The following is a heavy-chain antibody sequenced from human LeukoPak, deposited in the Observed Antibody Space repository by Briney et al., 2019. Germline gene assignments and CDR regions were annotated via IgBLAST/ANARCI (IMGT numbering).Heavy chain of an antibody. J-gene: IGHJ4*02. Sequence: GGSLRLSCAASGFTFSSYGMSWVRQAPGKGLEWVSAISGSGGSTYYADSVKGRFTISRDNSKNTLYLQMNSLRAEDTAVYYCAKDPGVRFGELGFDYWGQGTLVTVSS. V-gene: IGHV3-23*01. CDR1: GFTFSSYG. CDR2: ISGSGGST. D-gene: IGHD3-10*01. CDR3: AKDPGVRFGELGFDY.